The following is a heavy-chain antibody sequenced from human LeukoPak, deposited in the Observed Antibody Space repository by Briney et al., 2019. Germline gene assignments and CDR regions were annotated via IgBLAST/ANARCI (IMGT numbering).Heavy chain of an antibody. CDR3: ARLTALPIVVVPAAGRGFDY. CDR1: GGSFSCYY. J-gene: IGHJ4*02. CDR2: INHSGST. Sequence: KPSETLSLTCAVYGGSFSCYYWSWIRQPPGKGLEWIGEINHSGSTNYNPSLKSRVTISVDTSKNQFSLKLSSVTAADTAVYYCARLTALPIVVVPAAGRGFDYWGQGTLVTVSS. V-gene: IGHV4-34*01. D-gene: IGHD2-2*01.